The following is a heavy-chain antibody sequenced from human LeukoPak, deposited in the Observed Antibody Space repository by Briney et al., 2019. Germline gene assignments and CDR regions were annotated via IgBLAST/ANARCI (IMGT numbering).Heavy chain of an antibody. D-gene: IGHD1-1*01. J-gene: IGHJ4*02. V-gene: IGHV5-51*01. CDR2: IYPGDCDT. CDR1: DYVFTTYW. Sequence: GASLKISSKGSDYVFTTYWIDWGRRMPGKGGEWMGSIYPGDCDTRYSPSFQGQVTISADKSISTAYLQWSSLKASDTAVYYCARCGTIGTGGDYWGQGTLVTVSS. CDR3: ARCGTIGTGGDY.